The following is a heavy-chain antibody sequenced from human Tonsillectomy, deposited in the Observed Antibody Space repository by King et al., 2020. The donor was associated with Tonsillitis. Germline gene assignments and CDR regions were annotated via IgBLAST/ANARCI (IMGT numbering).Heavy chain of an antibody. Sequence: DVQLVESGGGLVQPGGSLRLSCAASGFSFSGYAMNWVRQAPGKGLEWVSGISGSGGRTNYADSVKGRFTISRDNSKNTLYLEMNSLRAEDTAVYYCAKDFVQWEPTGDGFDIWGQGTTVTVSS. CDR2: ISGSGGRT. J-gene: IGHJ3*02. D-gene: IGHD1-26*01. CDR3: AKDFVQWEPTGDGFDI. CDR1: GFSFSGYA. V-gene: IGHV3-23*04.